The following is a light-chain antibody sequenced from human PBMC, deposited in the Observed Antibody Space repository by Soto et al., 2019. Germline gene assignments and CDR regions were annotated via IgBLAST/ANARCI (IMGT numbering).Light chain of an antibody. CDR2: AVS. CDR3: QQSYSTLFT. Sequence: IQMTQFPSSLSASVGDRVTITCRAGRTVIRYLNWYQQKPGRAPNLLIYAVSNLQSGVPSRFSGSGSGTEFTLTISDLQPEDFATYYCQQSYSTLFTFGPGTKVEIK. V-gene: IGKV1-39*01. CDR1: RTVIRY. J-gene: IGKJ3*01.